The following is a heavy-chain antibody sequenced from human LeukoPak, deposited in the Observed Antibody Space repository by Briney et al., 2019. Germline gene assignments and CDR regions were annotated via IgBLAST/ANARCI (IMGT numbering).Heavy chain of an antibody. D-gene: IGHD6-19*01. J-gene: IGHJ4*02. CDR1: GFTLRSYA. CDR2: ISSGGGTT. Sequence: GGSLRLSCAASGFTLRSYAMSWVRQAPGKGLEWVSGISSGGGTTYYADSVKGRFIISRDNSKNTLYLQMDSLRVEDTAVYYCTKAGIAVPATPDYWGQGTLVTVSS. V-gene: IGHV3-23*01. CDR3: TKAGIAVPATPDY.